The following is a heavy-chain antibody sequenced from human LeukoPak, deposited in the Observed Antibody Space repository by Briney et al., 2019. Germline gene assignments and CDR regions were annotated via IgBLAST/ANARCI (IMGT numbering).Heavy chain of an antibody. J-gene: IGHJ4*02. CDR2: ISISGDDT. CDR1: GLSFSSHA. CDR3: ANEIRPNDY. V-gene: IGHV3-23*01. D-gene: IGHD4-17*01. Sequence: GGSLRLSCATSGLSFSSHAMTWVRQAPGKGLEWLSAISISGDDTYYADSVKGRFTISRDNSKNTLYLQMNSLSADDTAMYYCANEIRPNDYWGQGTLVTVSS.